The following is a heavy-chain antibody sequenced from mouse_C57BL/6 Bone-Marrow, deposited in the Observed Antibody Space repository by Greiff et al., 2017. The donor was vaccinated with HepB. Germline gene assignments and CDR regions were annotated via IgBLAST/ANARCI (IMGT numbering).Heavy chain of an antibody. D-gene: IGHD1-1*01. J-gene: IGHJ3*01. V-gene: IGHV1-54*01. Sequence: VKLQESGAELVRPGTSVKVSCKASGYAFTNYLIEWVKQRPGQGLEWIGVINPGSGGTNYNEKFKGKATLTADKSSSTAYMQLSSLTSEDSAVYFCARMGFGYYGSSFAYWGQGTLVTVSA. CDR1: GYAFTNYL. CDR2: INPGSGGT. CDR3: ARMGFGYYGSSFAY.